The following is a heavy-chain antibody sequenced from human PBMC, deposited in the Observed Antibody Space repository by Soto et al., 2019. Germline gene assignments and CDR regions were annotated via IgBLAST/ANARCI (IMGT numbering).Heavy chain of an antibody. CDR3: ATEEGLRYHTPGFYYGMDV. V-gene: IGHV1-46*01. CDR2: INPSGGST. J-gene: IGHJ6*02. Sequence: QVQLVQSGAEVKKPGASVKVSCKASGYTFTSYYMHWVRQAPGQGLEWMGIINPSGGSTSYAQKFRGGVTMTRDTSTSTVYMELSSLRSEDTAVYYCATEEGLRYHTPGFYYGMDVWGQGTTVTVSS. D-gene: IGHD3-9*01. CDR1: GYTFTSYY.